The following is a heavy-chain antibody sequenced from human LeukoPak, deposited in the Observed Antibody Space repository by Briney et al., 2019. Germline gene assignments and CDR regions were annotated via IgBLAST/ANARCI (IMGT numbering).Heavy chain of an antibody. CDR3: ARETRRLYYEDYYGMDV. J-gene: IGHJ6*02. CDR2: VSGNNFNT. D-gene: IGHD3-16*01. Sequence: ASVKVSCKASGYTFISYGISWVRQAPGQGLEWMGWVSGNNFNTNYAQKFKGRVTMTTDTSTSTAYMELRSLKSDDTAVYYCARETRRLYYEDYYGMDVWGQGTTVTVSS. V-gene: IGHV1-18*01. CDR1: GYTFISYG.